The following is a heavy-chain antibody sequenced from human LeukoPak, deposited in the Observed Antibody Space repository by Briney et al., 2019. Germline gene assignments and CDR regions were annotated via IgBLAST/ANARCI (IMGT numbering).Heavy chain of an antibody. D-gene: IGHD3-22*01. V-gene: IGHV4-34*01. Sequence: SETLSLTCAVYGGSFSGCYWSWIRQPPGKGLEWIGEINHSGSTNYNPSLKSRVTISVDTSKNQFSLKLSSVTAADTAVYYCARVEYYYDSSGYQDAFDIWGQGTMVTVSS. CDR1: GGSFSGCY. J-gene: IGHJ3*02. CDR3: ARVEYYYDSSGYQDAFDI. CDR2: INHSGST.